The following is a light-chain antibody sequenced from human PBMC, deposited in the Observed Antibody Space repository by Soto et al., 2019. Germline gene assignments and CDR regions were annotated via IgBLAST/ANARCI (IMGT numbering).Light chain of an antibody. J-gene: IGKJ2*01. CDR1: QSVGSS. CDR2: GAS. V-gene: IGKV3-15*01. CDR3: QQYTNWPYT. Sequence: EIVMTQSPATLSVSPGERASLSCRASQSVGSSLAWYQQTAGQAPRLLIYGASTRATGSPARFSGSGSGTDFTLTISSLQSEDFAVYSRQQYTNWPYTFGPGTKLEIK.